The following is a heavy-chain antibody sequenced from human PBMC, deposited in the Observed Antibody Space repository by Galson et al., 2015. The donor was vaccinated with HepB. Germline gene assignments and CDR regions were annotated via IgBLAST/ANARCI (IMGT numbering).Heavy chain of an antibody. CDR1: GGSINYYY. Sequence: SETLSLTCTVSGGSINYYYWSWIRQSPGRGLEWIGYISDSGNTNYHPSLKSRVTISLDTSKNQFSLRLNSVTAADTAVYYCARQSREYSSGWSLGSFNYMDVWGKGSTVTVSS. V-gene: IGHV4-59*01. CDR2: ISDSGNT. CDR3: ARQSREYSSGWSLGSFNYMDV. J-gene: IGHJ6*03. D-gene: IGHD6-19*01.